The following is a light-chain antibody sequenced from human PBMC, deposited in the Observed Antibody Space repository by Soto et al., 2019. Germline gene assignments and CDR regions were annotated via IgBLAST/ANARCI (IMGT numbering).Light chain of an antibody. J-gene: IGKJ5*01. CDR1: QGVGSW. Sequence: DIQMTQSPSSVSASVGDRVTITCRASQGVGSWLAWYQQKPGKAPKLLIYTASTLQSGVPSRFRGSGSGTDFTLTISSLQPEDFAVYYCQQYGSSPLITFGQGTRLEIK. CDR3: QQYGSSPLIT. CDR2: TAS. V-gene: IGKV1D-12*01.